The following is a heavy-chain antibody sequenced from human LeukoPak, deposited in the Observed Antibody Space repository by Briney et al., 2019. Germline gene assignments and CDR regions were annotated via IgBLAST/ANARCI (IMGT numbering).Heavy chain of an antibody. V-gene: IGHV3-23*01. D-gene: IGHD5-18*01. CDR3: AKRGYTYGGHFDY. CDR1: GFTFSNYA. Sequence: PGGSLRLSCAASGFTFSNYALSWVRQAPGKGLEWVSDISGSGGSTYYADSVKGRFTISRDNSKNTLYVQMDSLRAEDTAVYYCAKRGYTYGGHFDYWGQGALVTVSS. J-gene: IGHJ4*02. CDR2: ISGSGGST.